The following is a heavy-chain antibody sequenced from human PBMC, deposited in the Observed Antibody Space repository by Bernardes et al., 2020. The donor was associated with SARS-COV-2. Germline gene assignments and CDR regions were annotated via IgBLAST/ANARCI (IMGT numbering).Heavy chain of an antibody. CDR3: ARGQTVITFPPTYYFGS. J-gene: IGHJ4*02. Sequence: GGSLRLSCEASGFTFSSYPMNWVRQAPGKGLEWVASITPSSSHIYYADSVKGRFTISRDNAKNSLHLHMDSLRAEDTAVYFCARGQTVITFPPTYYFGSWGQGTLVAVSS. D-gene: IGHD3-16*01. V-gene: IGHV3-21*06. CDR2: ITPSSSHI. CDR1: GFTFSSYP.